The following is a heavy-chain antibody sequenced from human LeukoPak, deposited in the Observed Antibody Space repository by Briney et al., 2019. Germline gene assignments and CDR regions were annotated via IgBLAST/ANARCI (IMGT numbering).Heavy chain of an antibody. J-gene: IGHJ3*02. CDR3: ARDRINPKYPDAFDI. D-gene: IGHD2-2*01. Sequence: GASVKVSCKASGYTFTSYGISWVRQAPGQGLEWMGWISAYNGNTNYAQKLQGRVTMTTDTSTSTAYMELRSLRPDDTAVYYCARDRINPKYPDAFDIWGQGTMVTVSS. V-gene: IGHV1-18*01. CDR1: GYTFTSYG. CDR2: ISAYNGNT.